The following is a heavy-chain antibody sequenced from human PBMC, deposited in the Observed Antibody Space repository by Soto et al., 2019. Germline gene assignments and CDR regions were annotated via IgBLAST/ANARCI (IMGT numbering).Heavy chain of an antibody. Sequence: GGSLRLSCAASGFTFSSYGMHWVRQAPGKGLEWVAVISYDGSNKYYADSVKGRFTISRDNSKNTLYLQMNSLRAEDTAVYYCAKDRGVYGGNSYYFDYWGQGTLVNVS. V-gene: IGHV3-30*18. CDR3: AKDRGVYGGNSYYFDY. J-gene: IGHJ4*02. CDR2: ISYDGSNK. D-gene: IGHD4-17*01. CDR1: GFTFSSYG.